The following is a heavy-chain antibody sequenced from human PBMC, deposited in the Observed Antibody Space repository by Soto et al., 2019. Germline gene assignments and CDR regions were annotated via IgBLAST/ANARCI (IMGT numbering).Heavy chain of an antibody. J-gene: IGHJ6*03. V-gene: IGHV3-66*01. D-gene: IGHD3-10*02. CDR1: GFTVSSNY. CDR3: ARMVGVYYYYYMDV. CDR2: IYSGGST. Sequence: GGSLRLSCAASGFTVSSNYMTWVRQAPGKGLEWVSDIYSGGSTRYADSGKGRFTISRDNSKNTLYLQMNSLRAEDTAVYYCARMVGVYYYYYMDVWGKGTTVTVSS.